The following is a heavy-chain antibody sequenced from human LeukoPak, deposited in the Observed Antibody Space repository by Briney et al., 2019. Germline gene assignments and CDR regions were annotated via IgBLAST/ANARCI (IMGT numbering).Heavy chain of an antibody. Sequence: KSSETLSLTCTVSGGSISSGSYYWSWIRQPAGKGLEWIGRIYTSGSTNYNPSLKSRVTISVDTSKNQFSLKLSSVTAADTAVYYCARVTLLPTHIDYWGQGALVTVSS. CDR2: IYTSGST. CDR3: ARVTLLPTHIDY. CDR1: GGSISSGSYY. D-gene: IGHD2/OR15-2a*01. J-gene: IGHJ4*02. V-gene: IGHV4-61*02.